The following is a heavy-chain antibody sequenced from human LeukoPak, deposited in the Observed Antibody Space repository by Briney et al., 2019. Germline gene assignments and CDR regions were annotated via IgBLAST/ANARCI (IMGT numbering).Heavy chain of an antibody. Sequence: GGSLRLSCAASGFTFSDYSMNWVRQAPGKGLEWVSYIGANSAIYYADSVKGRFTISRDNAKNSLYLQMNSLRAEDTAVYYCARDELSYSSSWYWFDPWGQGTLVTVSS. V-gene: IGHV3-69-1*02. J-gene: IGHJ5*02. CDR2: IGANSAI. CDR1: GFTFSDYS. CDR3: ARDELSYSSSWYWFDP. D-gene: IGHD6-13*01.